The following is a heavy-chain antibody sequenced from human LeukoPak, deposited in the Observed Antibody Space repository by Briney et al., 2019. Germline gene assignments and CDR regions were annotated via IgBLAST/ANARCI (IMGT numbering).Heavy chain of an antibody. D-gene: IGHD3-22*01. CDR2: IKQDGSEK. J-gene: IGHJ4*02. Sequence: GGSLRLSCAASGFTFSTYWMSWVRQAPGKGLEWVANIKQDGSEKYYVDSVKGRFTISRDNAKNSLYLQMSSLRAEDTAVYYCAREFPYYYDTSGYYVDYWGQGTLVTVSS. V-gene: IGHV3-7*01. CDR3: AREFPYYYDTSGYYVDY. CDR1: GFTFSTYW.